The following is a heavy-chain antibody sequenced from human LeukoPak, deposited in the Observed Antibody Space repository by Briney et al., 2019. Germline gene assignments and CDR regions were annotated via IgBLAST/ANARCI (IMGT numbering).Heavy chain of an antibody. CDR2: IYYSGST. CDR1: GGSISSYY. J-gene: IGHJ6*02. V-gene: IGHV4-59*01. Sequence: SETLSLTCTVSGGSISSYYWSWIRQPPGKGLEWIGYIYYSGSTNYNPSLKSRVTISVDTSKNQFSLKLSSVTAADTAVYYCARDGGSQSYYYYGMDVWGQGTTVTVSS. CDR3: ARDGGSQSYYYYGMDV. D-gene: IGHD1-26*01.